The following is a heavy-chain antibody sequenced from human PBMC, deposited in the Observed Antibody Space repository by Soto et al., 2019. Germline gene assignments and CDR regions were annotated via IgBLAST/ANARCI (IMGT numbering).Heavy chain of an antibody. D-gene: IGHD3-10*01. CDR2: IYYSGST. CDR1: GGSISSYY. V-gene: IGHV4-59*08. J-gene: IGHJ3*02. Sequence: QVQLQESAPGLVKPSETLSLTCTVSGGSISSYYWSWIRQPPGKGLEWIGYIYYSGSTNYNPSPKSRVTISVDTSKNQFSPKPSSVTAADTAVYYCATRYGVAVDIWGQGTMVTVSS. CDR3: ATRYGVAVDI.